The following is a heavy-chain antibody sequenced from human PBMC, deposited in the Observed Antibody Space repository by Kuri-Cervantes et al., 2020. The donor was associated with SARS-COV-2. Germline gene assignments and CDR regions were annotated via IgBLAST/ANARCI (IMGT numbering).Heavy chain of an antibody. CDR2: ISSSTSYI. CDR1: GFTFSSYG. Sequence: GGSLRLSCAASGFTFSSYGINWVRQAPGKGLEWVSSISSSTSYIYYEDSVKGRFTISRDNAKNSLYLQMNSLRAEDPALYYCARGFSGYSYGDAFDIWGQGTMVTVSS. J-gene: IGHJ3*02. CDR3: ARGFSGYSYGDAFDI. V-gene: IGHV3-21*01. D-gene: IGHD5-18*01.